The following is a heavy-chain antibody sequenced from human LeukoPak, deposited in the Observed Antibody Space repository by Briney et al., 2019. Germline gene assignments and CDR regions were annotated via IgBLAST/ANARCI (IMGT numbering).Heavy chain of an antibody. J-gene: IGHJ4*02. V-gene: IGHV4-31*03. CDR1: GGSISSGGYY. Sequence: SETLSLTCTVSGGSISSGGYYWSWIRQHPGKGLEWIGYIYYSGSTYYNPSLKSRVTISVDTSKNQFSLKLSSVTAADTAVYHCARVGSGSAFDYWGQGTLLTVSS. CDR3: ARVGSGSAFDY. CDR2: IYYSGST. D-gene: IGHD3-10*01.